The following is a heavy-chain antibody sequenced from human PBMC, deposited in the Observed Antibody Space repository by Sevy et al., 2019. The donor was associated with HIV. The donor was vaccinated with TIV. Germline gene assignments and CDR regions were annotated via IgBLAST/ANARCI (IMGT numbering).Heavy chain of an antibody. CDR2: MYSSGST. D-gene: IGHD6-19*01. CDR1: GDSISGYY. CDR3: GRVDSSGREGPEWFDP. V-gene: IGHV4-59*13. Sequence: SETLSLTCAVSGDSISGYYWGWIRQPPGKGLEWIGYMYSSGSTKYNPSLKSRVTISVDTSKDPFSLKQRPVTAADTAVYYCGRVDSSGREGPEWFDPWGQGTLVTVSS. J-gene: IGHJ5*02.